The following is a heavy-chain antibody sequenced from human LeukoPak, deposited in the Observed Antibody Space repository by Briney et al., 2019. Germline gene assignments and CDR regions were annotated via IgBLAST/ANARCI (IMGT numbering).Heavy chain of an antibody. CDR2: ISGRGGSI. D-gene: IGHD3-3*01. J-gene: IGHJ5*02. CDR3: AKDRDYDFWSGYQNWFDP. Sequence: GRCLRPSWAVAGSSFSSYATGWVRQAPGKGLGWVSAISGRGGSIYYADSVKGRFTISRENSKNTLYLQMNSLRAEDTAVYYCAKDRDYDFWSGYQNWFDPWGQGTLVTVSS. CDR1: GSSFSSYA. V-gene: IGHV3-23*01.